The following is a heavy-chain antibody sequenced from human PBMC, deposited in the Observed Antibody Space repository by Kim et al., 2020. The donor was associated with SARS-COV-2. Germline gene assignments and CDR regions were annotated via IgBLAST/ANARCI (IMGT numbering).Heavy chain of an antibody. J-gene: IGHJ6*02. CDR1: GYTFTSYG. V-gene: IGHV1-18*01. CDR3: ARDPKDVVVVAATRAYYYYGIDV. D-gene: IGHD2-15*01. Sequence: ASVKVSCKASGYTFTSYGISWVRQAPGQGLEWMGWISAYNGNTNYAQKLQGRVTMTTDTSTSTAYMELRSLRSDDTAVYYCARDPKDVVVVAATRAYYYYGIDVWGQGTTVTVSS. CDR2: ISAYNGNT.